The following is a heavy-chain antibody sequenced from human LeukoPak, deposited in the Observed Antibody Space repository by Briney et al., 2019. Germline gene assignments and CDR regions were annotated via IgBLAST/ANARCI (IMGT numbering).Heavy chain of an antibody. J-gene: IGHJ3*01. Sequence: GGSLRLSCAASGFTVSSNYMSWVRQAPGKGLEWVSVIYSGGSTFYADSVKGRFSISRDNARNSLFLQLSSLTDEDTAVYYCARDFLYTFDVWGQGSMVTVSS. V-gene: IGHV3-53*01. CDR1: GFTVSSNY. D-gene: IGHD2-2*02. CDR2: IYSGGST. CDR3: ARDFLYTFDV.